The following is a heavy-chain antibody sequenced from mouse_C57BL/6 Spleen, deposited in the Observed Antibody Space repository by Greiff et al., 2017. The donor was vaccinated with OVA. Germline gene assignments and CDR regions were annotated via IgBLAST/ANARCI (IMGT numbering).Heavy chain of an antibody. CDR3: AREDYSNYGYFDY. D-gene: IGHD2-5*01. Sequence: QVQLQQSGAELVRPGTSVKLSCKASGYTFTSYWMHWVKQRPGQGLEWIGVIDPSDSYTNYNQKFKGKATLTVDTSSSTAYMQLSSLTSEDSAVYYCAREDYSNYGYFDYWGQGTTLTVSS. J-gene: IGHJ2*01. CDR2: IDPSDSYT. CDR1: GYTFTSYW. V-gene: IGHV1-59*01.